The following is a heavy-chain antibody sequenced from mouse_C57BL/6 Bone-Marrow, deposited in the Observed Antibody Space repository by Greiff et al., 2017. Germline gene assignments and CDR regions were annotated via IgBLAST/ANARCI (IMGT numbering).Heavy chain of an antibody. Sequence: VQLQQSGAELVRPGASVTLSCKASGYTFTDYEMHWVKQTPVHGLEWIGAIDPETGGTAYNQKFKGKAILTADKSSSTAYMGLRSLTSEDSAVYYCTREAPITTVVAPYWGQGTLVTVSA. CDR1: GYTFTDYE. D-gene: IGHD1-1*01. CDR3: TREAPITTVVAPY. V-gene: IGHV1-15*01. CDR2: IDPETGGT. J-gene: IGHJ3*01.